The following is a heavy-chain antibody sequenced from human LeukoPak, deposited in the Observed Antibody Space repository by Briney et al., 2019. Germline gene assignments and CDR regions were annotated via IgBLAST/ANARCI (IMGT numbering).Heavy chain of an antibody. Sequence: ASVKVSCKASGYTFTGYYMHWVRQAPGQGLELMGWINPNSGGTNYAQKFQGRVTMTRDTSISTAYMELSRLRSDDTAVYYCARNPLRTCSGGSCYPSYWGQGTLVAVSS. J-gene: IGHJ4*02. CDR2: INPNSGGT. V-gene: IGHV1-2*02. D-gene: IGHD2-15*01. CDR1: GYTFTGYY. CDR3: ARNPLRTCSGGSCYPSY.